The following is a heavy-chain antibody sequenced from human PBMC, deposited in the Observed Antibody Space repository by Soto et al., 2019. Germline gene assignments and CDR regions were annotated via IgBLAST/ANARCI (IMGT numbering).Heavy chain of an antibody. J-gene: IGHJ3*02. CDR1: GGSISSGGYY. V-gene: IGHV4-31*03. Sequence: SETLSLTCTVSGGSISSGGYYWSWIRQHPGKGLEWIGYIYYSGSTYYNPSLKSRVTISVDTSKNQFSLKLSSVTAADTAVYYCARGGRATVTTRDAFDIWGQGTMVTVS. CDR2: IYYSGST. D-gene: IGHD4-17*01. CDR3: ARGGRATVTTRDAFDI.